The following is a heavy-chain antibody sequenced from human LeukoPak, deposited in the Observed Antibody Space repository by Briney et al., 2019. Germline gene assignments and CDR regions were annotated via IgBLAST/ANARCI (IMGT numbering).Heavy chain of an antibody. J-gene: IGHJ4*02. Sequence: GGSLRLSCAASGFTFSSYAMSWVSQAPGKGLEWVAAISGSGGSTYYADSVKGRFTISRDNSKNTLYLQMNSLKTEDTAVYYCTRGPRSSSWYFDYWGQGTLVTVSS. CDR2: ISGSGGST. V-gene: IGHV3-23*01. D-gene: IGHD6-13*01. CDR1: GFTFSSYA. CDR3: TRGPRSSSWYFDY.